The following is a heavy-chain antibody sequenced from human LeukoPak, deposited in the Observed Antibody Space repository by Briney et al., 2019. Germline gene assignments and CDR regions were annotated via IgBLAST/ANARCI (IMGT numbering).Heavy chain of an antibody. CDR3: AKGRGWEASYYYYYMDV. CDR1: GFTFSSYG. CDR2: IRYDGSNK. D-gene: IGHD1-26*01. Sequence: GGSLRLSCAASGFTFSSYGMHWVRPAPGKGLEWVAFIRYDGSNKYYTDSVKGRFTISRDNSKNTLYLQMSSLRAEDTAVYYCAKGRGWEASYYYYYMDVWGKGTTVTISS. V-gene: IGHV3-30*02. J-gene: IGHJ6*03.